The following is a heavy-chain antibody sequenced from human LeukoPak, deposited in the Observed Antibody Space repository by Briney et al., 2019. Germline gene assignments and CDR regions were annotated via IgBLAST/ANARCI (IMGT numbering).Heavy chain of an antibody. Sequence: GGSLRLSCAASGFTFSNAWMSWVRQASGKGLEWIGRIRNKANNYATAYVASVKGRFTISRDDSKNTAYLQMNSLKIEDTAVYYCARHLGAGGSGVDYWGQGTLVTVSS. CDR3: ARHLGAGGSGVDY. V-gene: IGHV3-73*01. CDR1: GFTFSNAW. D-gene: IGHD1-26*01. J-gene: IGHJ4*02. CDR2: IRNKANNYAT.